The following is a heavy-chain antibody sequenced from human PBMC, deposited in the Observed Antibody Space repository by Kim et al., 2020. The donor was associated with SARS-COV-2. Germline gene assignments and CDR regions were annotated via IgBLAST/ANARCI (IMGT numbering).Heavy chain of an antibody. Sequence: GGSLRLSCGASGFIFSANYMDWVRQAPGKGLEWVGRIRNKDNSYTTEYAASVKGRFTFSRDDSKNSAYLQMNSLKIEDTAVYYCARDLQTGGPSPWGQGT. CDR3: ARDLQTGGPSP. V-gene: IGHV3-72*01. CDR2: IRNKDNSYTT. CDR1: GFIFSANY. D-gene: IGHD7-27*01. J-gene: IGHJ5*02.